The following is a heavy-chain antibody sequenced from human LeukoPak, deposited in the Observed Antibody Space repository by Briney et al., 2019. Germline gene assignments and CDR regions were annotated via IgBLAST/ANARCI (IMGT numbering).Heavy chain of an antibody. CDR2: IYYTGST. V-gene: IGHV4-59*08. Sequence: PSETLSLTCTVSGGSISSYYWTWIRQPPGQGLEWIGYIYYTGSTNFKPSLKSRVAISVDTSKNQISLNLRSVTAADTAVYYCARHSGRGNAFDIWGQGTLVTVSS. CDR1: GGSISSYY. D-gene: IGHD3-16*01. J-gene: IGHJ4*02. CDR3: ARHSGRGNAFDI.